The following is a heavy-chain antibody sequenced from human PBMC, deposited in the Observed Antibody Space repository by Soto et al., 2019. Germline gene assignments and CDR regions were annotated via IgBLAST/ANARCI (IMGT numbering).Heavy chain of an antibody. V-gene: IGHV3-74*01. Sequence: EVQLVESGGGLVQPGGSLRLSCAASGFTFSSYWMHWVRQAPGKGLVWVSRINSDGSSTSYADSVKGRFTISRDNAKNTLYLQMNSLGAEDTAVYYCARGGTRNGYFDPWGRGTLVTVSS. CDR1: GFTFSSYW. D-gene: IGHD1-26*01. CDR2: INSDGSST. CDR3: ARGGTRNGYFDP. J-gene: IGHJ2*01.